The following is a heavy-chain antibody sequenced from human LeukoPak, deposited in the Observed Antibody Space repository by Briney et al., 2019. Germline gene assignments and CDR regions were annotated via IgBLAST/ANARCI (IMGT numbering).Heavy chain of an antibody. J-gene: IGHJ4*02. D-gene: IGHD6-13*01. CDR2: ISSSSSYI. V-gene: IGHV3-21*01. CDR1: GFTYSSYS. CDR3: ARDDSSSWYKWGPFDY. Sequence: GGSLRLSCAASGFTYSSYSMNWVRQAPGKGLEWVSSISSSSSYIHYADSVKGRFTISRDNAKNSLYLQMNSLRAEDTAVYYCARDDSSSWYKWGPFDYWGQGTLVTVSS.